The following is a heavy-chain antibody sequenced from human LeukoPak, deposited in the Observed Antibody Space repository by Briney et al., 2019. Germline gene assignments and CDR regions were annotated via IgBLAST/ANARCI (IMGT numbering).Heavy chain of an antibody. J-gene: IGHJ3*02. V-gene: IGHV4-59*12. CDR3: ARDLNPYSSSWSGVPDAFDI. Sequence: SETLSLTCTVSGGSISSYYWSWIRQPPGKGLEWIGNIYYSGSTNYNPSLKSRVTISVDTSKNQFSLKLSSVTAADTAVYYCARDLNPYSSSWSGVPDAFDIWGQGTMVTVSS. D-gene: IGHD6-13*01. CDR2: IYYSGST. CDR1: GGSISSYY.